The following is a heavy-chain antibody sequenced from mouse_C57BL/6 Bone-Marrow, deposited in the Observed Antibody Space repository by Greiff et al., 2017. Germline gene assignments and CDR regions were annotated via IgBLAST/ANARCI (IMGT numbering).Heavy chain of an antibody. Sequence: VQLQQPGAELVRPGTSVKLSCKASGYTFTSYWMHWVKQRPGQGLEWIGVIDPSDSYTNYNQKFKGKATLTVDTSSSTAYMQLSSLTSEDCAVYYCAREGIYYDYDWFAYWGQGTLVTVSA. J-gene: IGHJ3*01. CDR2: IDPSDSYT. CDR1: GYTFTSYW. CDR3: AREGIYYDYDWFAY. V-gene: IGHV1-59*01. D-gene: IGHD2-4*01.